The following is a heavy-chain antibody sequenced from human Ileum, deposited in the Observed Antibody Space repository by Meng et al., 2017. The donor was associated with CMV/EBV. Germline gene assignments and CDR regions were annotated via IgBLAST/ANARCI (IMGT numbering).Heavy chain of an antibody. CDR3: GRGVAGMFFVDS. Sequence: CAGSGFTFSTHWMHWIRQAPGKGLVWVSRITTDGITTSYADSVKGRFTISRDNAKNTVYLQMDSLRGEDTAVYFCGRGVAGMFFVDSWGQGTLVTVSS. D-gene: IGHD6-19*01. J-gene: IGHJ4*02. CDR2: ITTDGITT. CDR1: GFTFSTHW. V-gene: IGHV3-74*01.